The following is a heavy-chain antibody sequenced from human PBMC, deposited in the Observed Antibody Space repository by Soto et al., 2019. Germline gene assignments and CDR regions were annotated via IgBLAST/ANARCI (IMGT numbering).Heavy chain of an antibody. CDR3: ARRADFWSGYYTPPPPGPMDV. V-gene: IGHV5-10-1*01. CDR2: IDPSDSYT. Sequence: GESLKISCKGSGYSFTSYWISWVRQMPGKGLEWMGRIDPSDSYTNYSPSFQGHVTISADKSISTAYLQWSSLKASDTAMYYCARRADFWSGYYTPPPPGPMDVWGQGTTVTVSS. J-gene: IGHJ6*02. D-gene: IGHD3-3*01. CDR1: GYSFTSYW.